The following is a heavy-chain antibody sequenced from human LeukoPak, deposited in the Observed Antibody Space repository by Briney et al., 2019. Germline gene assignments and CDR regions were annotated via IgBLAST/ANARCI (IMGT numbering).Heavy chain of an antibody. CDR3: AKHSTGCSSWYEY. Sequence: PGGSLRLSCAASGFTFSSYAMSWVRQAPGKGLEWVSAISGSGGSTYYADSVKRRFTISRDNSKNTLYLQMNSLRAEDTAVYYCAKHSTGCSSWYEYWGQGTLVTVSS. CDR1: GFTFSSYA. V-gene: IGHV3-23*01. J-gene: IGHJ4*02. D-gene: IGHD6-13*01. CDR2: ISGSGGST.